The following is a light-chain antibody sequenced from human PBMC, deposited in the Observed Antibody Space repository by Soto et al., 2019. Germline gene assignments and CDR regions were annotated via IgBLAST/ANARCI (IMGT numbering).Light chain of an antibody. Sequence: DIQLTQSPSTLSASVGDRVTITCRASQRIDRYLAWYQQKPGKAPKLLVYDASTSEGGVPSRFSGSGSATEFILTISSLQPDDFATYYCQQYKDDAWTFGQGTRVEFK. CDR3: QQYKDDAWT. J-gene: IGKJ1*01. V-gene: IGKV1-5*01. CDR1: QRIDRY. CDR2: DAS.